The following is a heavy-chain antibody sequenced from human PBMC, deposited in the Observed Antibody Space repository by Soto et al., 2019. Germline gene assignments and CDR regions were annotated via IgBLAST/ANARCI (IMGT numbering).Heavy chain of an antibody. Sequence: SETLSLTCTVSGGSISSYYWSWIRQPPGKGLEWIGYIYYSGSTNYNPSLKSRVTISVDTSKNQFSLKLSSVTAADTAVYYCARDVQGYSNPYYYYYMDVWGKGTTVTVSS. CDR3: ARDVQGYSNPYYYYYMDV. J-gene: IGHJ6*03. CDR1: GGSISSYY. D-gene: IGHD4-4*01. CDR2: IYYSGST. V-gene: IGHV4-59*01.